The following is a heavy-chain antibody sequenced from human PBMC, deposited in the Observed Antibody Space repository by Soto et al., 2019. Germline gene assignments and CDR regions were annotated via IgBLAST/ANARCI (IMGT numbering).Heavy chain of an antibody. D-gene: IGHD6-19*01. Sequence: QVQLQQWGAGLLKPSETLSLTCAVYGGSFSGYYWSWIRQPPGKGLEWIGEINHSGSTNYNTSLKSRVTISVDTSKNQFSLKLSSVTAADTAVYYCASVKGSRTQYSSGWGRFDYWGQGTLVTVSS. V-gene: IGHV4-34*01. J-gene: IGHJ4*02. CDR3: ASVKGSRTQYSSGWGRFDY. CDR1: GGSFSGYY. CDR2: INHSGST.